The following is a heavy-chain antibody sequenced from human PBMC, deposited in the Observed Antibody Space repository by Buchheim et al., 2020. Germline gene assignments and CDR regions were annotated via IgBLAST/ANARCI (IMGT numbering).Heavy chain of an antibody. CDR2: INEDGREK. CDR3: ARDEGGRSLYDSSGSYGMDV. V-gene: IGHV3-7*01. D-gene: IGHD3-22*01. CDR1: GFTFSRVW. J-gene: IGHJ6*02. Sequence: EVQLVESGGGLVQPGGSLRLSCTASGFTFSRVWMRWVRQAPGKGLECVASINEDGREKWYVDSVRGRFTISRDNAKNSLDLEMNSLRVEDTAVYYCARDEGGRSLYDSSGSYGMDVWGQGTT.